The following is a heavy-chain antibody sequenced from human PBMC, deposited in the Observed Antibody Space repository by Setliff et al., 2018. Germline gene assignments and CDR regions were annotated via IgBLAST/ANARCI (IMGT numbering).Heavy chain of an antibody. CDR3: AGAGGNSDYFDY. CDR1: GGSISSNAYY. Sequence: PSETLSLTCTVSGGSISSNAYYWAWIRQPPGKGLEWIGSISYSGNTYYSPSLKSRVTISVDTSKNQFSLKLSSVTAADTAVYYCAGAGGNSDYFDYWGQGTLVTVSS. D-gene: IGHD2-21*02. CDR2: ISYSGNT. J-gene: IGHJ4*02. V-gene: IGHV4-39*07.